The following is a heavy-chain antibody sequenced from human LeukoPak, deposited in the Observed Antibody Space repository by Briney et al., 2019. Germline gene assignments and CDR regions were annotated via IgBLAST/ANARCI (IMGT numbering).Heavy chain of an antibody. CDR1: GGSISGYY. D-gene: IGHD5-18*01. CDR3: AVGGYSYGPGAFDI. Sequence: KTSETLSLTCTVSGGSISGYYWGWIRQPPGKGLEWIGSIYHSGSTYYNPSLKSRVTISVDTSKNQFSLKLSSVTAADTAVYYCAVGGYSYGPGAFDIWGQGTMVTVSS. CDR2: IYHSGST. V-gene: IGHV4-38-2*02. J-gene: IGHJ3*02.